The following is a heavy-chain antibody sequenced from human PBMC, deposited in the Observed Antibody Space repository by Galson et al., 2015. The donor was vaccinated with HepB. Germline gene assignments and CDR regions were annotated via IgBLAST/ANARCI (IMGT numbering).Heavy chain of an antibody. CDR3: ARDPYYGSGSYYNGHAMDV. CDR2: ITPILGAA. D-gene: IGHD3-10*01. J-gene: IGHJ6*02. Sequence: SVKVSCKVSGGTFNRHAINWVRQAPGQGLEWMGRITPILGAANYAQKFQGRVTMTADKSTSTVYMALSSLRSEDTAMYYCARDPYYGSGSYYNGHAMDVWGQGTTVTVSS. CDR1: GGTFNRHA. V-gene: IGHV1-69*04.